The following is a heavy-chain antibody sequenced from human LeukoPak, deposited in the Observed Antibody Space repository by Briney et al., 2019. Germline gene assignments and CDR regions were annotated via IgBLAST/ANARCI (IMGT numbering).Heavy chain of an antibody. CDR3: ARGASGSIDY. CDR2: TSGTTTTV. D-gene: IGHD1-1*01. J-gene: IGHJ4*02. V-gene: IGHV3-48*04. Sequence: GGSLRLSCAASGFTFSSYGMHWVRQAPGRGLEWVSFTSGTTTTVHYADSVRGRFTISRDNAKNSLYLQMNSLRAEDTAIYYCARGASGSIDYWGQGTLVTVSS. CDR1: GFTFSSYG.